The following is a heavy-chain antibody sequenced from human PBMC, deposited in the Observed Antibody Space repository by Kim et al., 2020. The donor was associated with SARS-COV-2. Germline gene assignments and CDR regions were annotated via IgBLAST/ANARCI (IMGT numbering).Heavy chain of an antibody. CDR2: IYNTGSPM. V-gene: IGHV3-48*02. CDR1: GFTFSAYP. Sequence: GGSLRLSCAASGFTFSAYPMIWVRRAPGKGLECISYIYNTGSPMYYADSVKGRFTISRDNGKNSLYLQMNSLRDEDTAVYYCARVSAGYSGADYWGQGTLVTVSS. J-gene: IGHJ4*02. CDR3: ARVSAGYSGADY. D-gene: IGHD3-9*01.